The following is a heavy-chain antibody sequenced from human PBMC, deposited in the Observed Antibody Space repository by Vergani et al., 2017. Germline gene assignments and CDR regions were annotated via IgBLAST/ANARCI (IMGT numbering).Heavy chain of an antibody. D-gene: IGHD2-2*01. Sequence: QVQLVQSGAEVKKPGASVKVSCKASGYTFTSYSFSWVRQAPGHGLEWMGWISTYNNSTKYAQNFQGRVTLTTDTPTSTAYMELRSLRSDDTAVYYCARDGSMCVKDGCYGADHWGQGTLVAVSS. CDR3: ARDGSMCVKDGCYGADH. J-gene: IGHJ4*02. CDR1: GYTFTSYS. CDR2: ISTYNNST. V-gene: IGHV1-18*01.